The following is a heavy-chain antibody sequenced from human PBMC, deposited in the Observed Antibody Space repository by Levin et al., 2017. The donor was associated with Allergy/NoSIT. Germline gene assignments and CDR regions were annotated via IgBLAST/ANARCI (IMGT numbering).Heavy chain of an antibody. J-gene: IGHJ4*02. CDR3: ARQCYDILTGYYNFDY. CDR1: GGSISSSISY. V-gene: IGHV4-39*01. CDR2: IYNSGST. Sequence: SCTVSGGSISSSISYWGWIRQAPGKWLEWIGSIYNSGSTYYNPSLKSRVTTSVDTSKNQFSLKLSSVTAADTAVYYCARQCYDILTGYYNFDYWGQGTLVTVSS. D-gene: IGHD3-9*01.